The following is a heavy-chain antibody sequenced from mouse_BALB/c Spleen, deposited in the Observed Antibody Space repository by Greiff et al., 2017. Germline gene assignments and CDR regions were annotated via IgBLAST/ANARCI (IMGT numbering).Heavy chain of an antibody. CDR1: GFTFSSYG. Sequence: EVQVVESGGGLVQPGGSLKLSCAASGFTFSSYGMSWVRQTPDKRLELVATINSNGGSTYYPDSVKGRFTISRDNAKNTLYLQMSSLKSEDTAMYYCARDYYGSSYWYFDVWGAGTTVTVSS. CDR2: INSNGGST. D-gene: IGHD1-1*01. J-gene: IGHJ1*01. V-gene: IGHV5-6-3*01. CDR3: ARDYYGSSYWYFDV.